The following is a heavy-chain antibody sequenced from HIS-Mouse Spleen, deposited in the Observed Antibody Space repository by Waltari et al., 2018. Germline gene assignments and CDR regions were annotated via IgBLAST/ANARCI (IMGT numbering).Heavy chain of an antibody. CDR3: ARGQSKVAAAGYYFDY. CDR1: GGSFSGYY. J-gene: IGHJ4*02. CDR2: INHSGST. V-gene: IGHV4-34*01. Sequence: QVQLQQWGAGLLKPSETLSLTCAVYGGSFSGYYWTWIRQPPGKGLEWIGEINHSGSTNYNPSLKSRVTISVDTSKNQFSLKLSSVTAADTAVYYCARGQSKVAAAGYYFDYWGQGTLVTVSS. D-gene: IGHD6-13*01.